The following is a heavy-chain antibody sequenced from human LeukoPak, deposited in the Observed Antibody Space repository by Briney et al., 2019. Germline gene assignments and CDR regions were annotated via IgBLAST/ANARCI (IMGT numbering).Heavy chain of an antibody. V-gene: IGHV3-23*01. CDR1: GFTFSIYA. Sequence: GGSLRLSCAASGFTFSIYAMNWVRQAPGKGLEWVPTISGSGGSTYYADSVKGRFIISRDNSKNTLYLQMNSLRAEDTAVYYCAKDDFSGSPRVPDYWGQGTLVSVSS. J-gene: IGHJ4*02. CDR2: ISGSGGST. CDR3: AKDDFSGSPRVPDY. D-gene: IGHD4-11*01.